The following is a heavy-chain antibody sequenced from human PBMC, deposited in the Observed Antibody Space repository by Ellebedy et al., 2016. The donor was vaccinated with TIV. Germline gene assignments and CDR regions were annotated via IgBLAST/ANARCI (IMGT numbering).Heavy chain of an antibody. Sequence: AASVKVSCKTSGYTFIDYEIHWVRQAPGQGLEWLGLINPRSGTTFYSPKFQDRVTITSDTSTSTVSMELRSLRSEDTAVYSCARRGPPSFDYWGQGTLVKVSS. CDR3: ARRGPPSFDY. V-gene: IGHV1-46*01. D-gene: IGHD3/OR15-3a*01. CDR2: INPRSGTT. J-gene: IGHJ4*02. CDR1: GYTFIDYE.